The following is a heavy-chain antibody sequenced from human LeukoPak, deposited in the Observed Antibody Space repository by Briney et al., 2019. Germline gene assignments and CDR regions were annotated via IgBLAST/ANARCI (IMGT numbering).Heavy chain of an antibody. D-gene: IGHD6-13*01. J-gene: IGHJ4*02. V-gene: IGHV3-66*01. CDR1: GFTFSSYA. CDR2: IYSGGST. CDR3: ARSGGYWVDY. Sequence: PGRSLRLSCAASGFTFSSYAMHWVRQAPGKGLEWVSVIYSGGSTYYADSVKGRFTISRDNSKNTLYLQMNSLRAEDTAVYYCARSGGYWVDYWGQGTLVTVSS.